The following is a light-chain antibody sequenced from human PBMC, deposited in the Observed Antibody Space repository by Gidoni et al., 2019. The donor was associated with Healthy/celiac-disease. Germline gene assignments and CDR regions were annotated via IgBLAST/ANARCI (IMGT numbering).Light chain of an antibody. CDR2: EAA. J-gene: IGKJ5*01. V-gene: IGKV3-11*01. Sequence: EIVLTPSPAPLSLSPGERATLSCRASQRVSSYLAWYQQKPGQAPRLLIYEAANRATGIPARFSGSGSGTDFTLTISSLEPEDCAVYYCQQRSNWPPITFGQGTRLEIK. CDR3: QQRSNWPPIT. CDR1: QRVSSY.